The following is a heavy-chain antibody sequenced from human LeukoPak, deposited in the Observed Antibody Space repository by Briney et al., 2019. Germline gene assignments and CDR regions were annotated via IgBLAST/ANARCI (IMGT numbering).Heavy chain of an antibody. J-gene: IGHJ6*03. Sequence: PGGSLRLSCAASGFTVSSNYMSWVRQAPGKGLEWVSVIYSGGSTYYADSVKGRFTISRDNSKNTLYLQMGSLRAEDTAVYYCARERVVPAATSLYYYYMDVWGKGTTVTVSS. CDR2: IYSGGST. V-gene: IGHV3-53*05. D-gene: IGHD2-2*01. CDR1: GFTVSSNY. CDR3: ARERVVPAATSLYYYYMDV.